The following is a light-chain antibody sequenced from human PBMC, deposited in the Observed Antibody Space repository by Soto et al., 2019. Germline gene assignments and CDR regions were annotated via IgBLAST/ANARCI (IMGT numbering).Light chain of an antibody. V-gene: IGKV3-20*01. CDR1: QNLANYY. CDR2: GAS. J-gene: IGKJ5*01. Sequence: IVMTQSPDILSLSPGQTATLSCRASQNLANYYLAWYQQKPGQAPRLLIYGASTRATGLPDRFSGSGSGTDFTLSISRPEPEDFAVYYCQHFANSITFGQGTRLEIK. CDR3: QHFANSIT.